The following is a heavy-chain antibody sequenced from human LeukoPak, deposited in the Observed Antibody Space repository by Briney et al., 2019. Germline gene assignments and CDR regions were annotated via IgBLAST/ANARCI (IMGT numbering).Heavy chain of an antibody. CDR3: WLFERGYYYYYGMDV. D-gene: IGHD6-19*01. Sequence: GGSLRLSCAASGFTFSSCAMSWVRQAPGKGLEWVSAISGSGGSTYYADSVKGRFTISRDNSKNTLYLQMNSLRAEDTAVYYCWLFERGYYYYYGMDVWGQGTTVTVSS. J-gene: IGHJ6*02. V-gene: IGHV3-23*01. CDR1: GFTFSSCA. CDR2: ISGSGGST.